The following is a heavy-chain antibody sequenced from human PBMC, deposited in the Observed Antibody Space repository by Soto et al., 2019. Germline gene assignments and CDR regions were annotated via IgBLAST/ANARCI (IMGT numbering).Heavy chain of an antibody. V-gene: IGHV3-7*01. J-gene: IGHJ6*02. CDR1: GFPFSSYG. Sequence: GGSLSLSCAASGFPFSSYGMHWVRQAPGKGLEWVANIKQDGSEKYYVDSVKGRFTISRDNAKNSLYLQMNSLRAEDTAVYYCARRGYSSSWYYYYGMDVWGQGTTVTVSS. CDR2: IKQDGSEK. CDR3: ARRGYSSSWYYYYGMDV. D-gene: IGHD6-13*01.